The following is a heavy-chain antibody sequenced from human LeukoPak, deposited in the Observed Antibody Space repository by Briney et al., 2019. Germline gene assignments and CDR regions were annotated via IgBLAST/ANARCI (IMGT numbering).Heavy chain of an antibody. CDR1: GGSISSYY. J-gene: IGHJ4*02. CDR3: ARVHVLRYFDWFDY. D-gene: IGHD3-9*01. Sequence: PSETLSLTCTVSGGSISSYYWSWIRQPPGKGLEWIGYIYYSGSTNYNPSLKSRVTISVDTSKNQFSLKLSSVTAADTAVYYCARVHVLRYFDWFDYWGQGTLVTVSS. CDR2: IYYSGST. V-gene: IGHV4-59*01.